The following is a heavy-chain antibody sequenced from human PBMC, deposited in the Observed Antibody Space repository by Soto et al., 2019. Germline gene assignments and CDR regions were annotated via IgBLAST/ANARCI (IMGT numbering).Heavy chain of an antibody. Sequence: QVQLVQSGADVKKPGASVKVSCKASGYNFTSYGISWVRQAPGQGLEWMGWISPHNDRTKYARRFQYRVTMTTETPTSTVYMELGSLRSDDTAVYYGARDLYYSSGRYFDHDAFDIWGQGIVVTVSS. CDR3: ARDLYYSSGRYFDHDAFDI. D-gene: IGHD6-19*01. CDR2: ISPHNDRT. J-gene: IGHJ3*02. V-gene: IGHV1-18*01. CDR1: GYNFTSYG.